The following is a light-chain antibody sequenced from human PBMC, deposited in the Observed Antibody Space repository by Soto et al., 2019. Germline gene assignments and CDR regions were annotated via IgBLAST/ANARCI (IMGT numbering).Light chain of an antibody. J-gene: IGKJ1*01. V-gene: IGKV3-20*01. CDR1: QTVSSSY. Sequence: ETVLTQSPGTLSLSPGERATLSCRASQTVSSSYLAWYQQKPGQAPRLLIYGASSRATGIPDRFSGSGSGTDFTLTSSRLEREDFAVYYCQQYCQQYGSSPPSWTFGQGTRVEIK. CDR2: GAS. CDR3: QQYCQQYGSSPPSWT.